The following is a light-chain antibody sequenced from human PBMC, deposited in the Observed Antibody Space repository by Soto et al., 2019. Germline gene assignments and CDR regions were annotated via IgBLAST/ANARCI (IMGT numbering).Light chain of an antibody. J-gene: IGKJ1*01. CDR2: GAS. V-gene: IGKV3-15*01. CDR1: QTVGTF. CDR3: QQYNDWLWT. Sequence: EIVLTQSPATLSLSPGDRATLSCRASQTVGTFFAWYQQKPGQSPRLLIYGASTRATGIPARFSGRGSGTEFTLTITSLQSEDFAVYYCQQYNDWLWTFGQGTKVDIK.